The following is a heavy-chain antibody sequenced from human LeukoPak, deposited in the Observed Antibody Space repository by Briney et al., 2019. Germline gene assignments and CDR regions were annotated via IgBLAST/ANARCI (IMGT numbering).Heavy chain of an antibody. V-gene: IGHV5-51*01. CDR3: ARLRTTRGPVTVTPSYPDSPNWFDP. CDR1: GYTFNTYW. Sequence: GESLKISCTGSGYTFNTYWFGWMRQMPGKGLEWMGIINPSDSDTTYSPSFQGQVTISADRSISTAYLQWSSLKASDTAIYYCARLRTTRGPVTVTPSYPDSPNWFDPWGQGTLVTVSS. J-gene: IGHJ5*02. CDR2: INPSDSDT. D-gene: IGHD4-17*01.